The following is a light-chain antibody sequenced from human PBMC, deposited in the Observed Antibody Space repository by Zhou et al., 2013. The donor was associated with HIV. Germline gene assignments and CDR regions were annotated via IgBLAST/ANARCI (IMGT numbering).Light chain of an antibody. CDR1: QSISSW. CDR2: KAS. V-gene: IGKV1-5*03. J-gene: IGKJ1*01. Sequence: DIQMTQSPSTLSASVGDRVTITCRASQSISSWLAWYQQKPGKAPKPLIYKASSLESGVPSRFSGSGSGTEFTLTISSLQPEDVATYYCQKYNSAPWTFGQGTKVEIK. CDR3: QKYNSAPWT.